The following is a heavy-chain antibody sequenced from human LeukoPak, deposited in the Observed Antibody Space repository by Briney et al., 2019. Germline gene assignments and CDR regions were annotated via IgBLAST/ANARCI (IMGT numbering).Heavy chain of an antibody. CDR1: GFTFSSYA. V-gene: IGHV3-23*01. J-gene: IGHJ5*02. D-gene: IGHD4-17*01. CDR2: ISGSGGST. Sequence: GGSLRLSCAASGFTFSSYAMSWVRQAPGKGLEWVSAISGSGGSTYYADSVKGRFTISRNNSKNTLYLQMNSLRAEDTAVYYCAKDYSYGYGDYVTWFDPWGQGTLVTVSS. CDR3: AKDYSYGYGDYVTWFDP.